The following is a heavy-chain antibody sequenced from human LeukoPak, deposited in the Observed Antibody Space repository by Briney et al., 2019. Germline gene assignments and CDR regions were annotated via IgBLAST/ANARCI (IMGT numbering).Heavy chain of an antibody. CDR2: VMSGRGST. Sequence: GGSLRLSCAATGFSVSDYSISWIRQSPGKGPEWISYVMSGRGSTNYADSVKGRFTISRDNAKNSVALQLDGLRADDTAVYFCTRERRGSYYAFESWGQGTLVTVSS. CDR1: GFSVSDYS. D-gene: IGHD3-16*01. V-gene: IGHV3-11*05. CDR3: TRERRGSYYAFES. J-gene: IGHJ4*02.